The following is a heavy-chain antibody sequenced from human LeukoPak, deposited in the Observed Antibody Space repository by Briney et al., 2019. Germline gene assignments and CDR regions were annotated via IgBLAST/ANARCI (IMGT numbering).Heavy chain of an antibody. CDR1: GGSFSGYY. CDR3: ARTTMYSGSYFVRPLYYYYMDV. J-gene: IGHJ6*03. Sequence: SETLSLTCAVYGGSFSGYYWSWIRQPPGKGLEWIGEINHSGSTNYNPSLKGRVTISVDTSKNQFSLKLSSVTAADTAVYYCARTTMYSGSYFVRPLYYYYMDVWGKGTTVTVSS. D-gene: IGHD1-26*01. V-gene: IGHV4-34*01. CDR2: INHSGST.